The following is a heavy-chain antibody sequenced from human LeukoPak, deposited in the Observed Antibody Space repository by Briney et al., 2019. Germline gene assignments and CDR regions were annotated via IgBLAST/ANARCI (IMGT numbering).Heavy chain of an antibody. Sequence: LRLSCAASGFTFSDYYMSWIRQPPGKGLEWIGEINHSGSTNYNPSLKSRVTISVDTSKNQFSLKLSSVTAADTAVYYCARQSHGSGSYTPFDPWGQGTLVTVSS. CDR1: GFTFSDYY. CDR3: ARQSHGSGSYTPFDP. CDR2: INHSGST. J-gene: IGHJ5*02. V-gene: IGHV4-34*01. D-gene: IGHD3-10*01.